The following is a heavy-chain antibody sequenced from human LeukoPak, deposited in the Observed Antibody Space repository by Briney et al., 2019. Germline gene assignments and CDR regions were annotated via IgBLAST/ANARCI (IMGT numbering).Heavy chain of an antibody. D-gene: IGHD6-13*01. CDR1: GSSISSSSYY. V-gene: IGHV4-61*05. Sequence: SETLSLTCTVSGSSISSSSYYWGWIRQPPGKGLEWIGYIYYSGSTNYNPSLKSRVTISVDTSRNQFSLKLSSVTAADTAVYYCARLSAGNDYWGQGTLVTVSS. CDR2: IYYSGST. CDR3: ARLSAGNDY. J-gene: IGHJ4*02.